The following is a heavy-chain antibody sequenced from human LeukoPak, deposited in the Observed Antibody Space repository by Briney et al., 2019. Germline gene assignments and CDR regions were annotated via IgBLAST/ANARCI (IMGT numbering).Heavy chain of an antibody. CDR2: ISSSSSYI. Sequence: PGGSLRLSCAASGFTFSRYSMNWVRQAPGKGLEWVSSISSSSSYIYYADSVKGRFTISRDNAKNSLYLQMNSLRAEDTAVYYCARENWNDGGSAFDIWGQGTMVTVSS. J-gene: IGHJ3*02. V-gene: IGHV3-21*01. D-gene: IGHD1-1*01. CDR3: ARENWNDGGSAFDI. CDR1: GFTFSRYS.